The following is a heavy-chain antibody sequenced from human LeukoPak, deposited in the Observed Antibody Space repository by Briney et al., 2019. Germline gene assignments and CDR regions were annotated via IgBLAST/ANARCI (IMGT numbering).Heavy chain of an antibody. CDR1: GGRFKSYG. D-gene: IGHD4-23*01. Sequence: ASVKVSCKTIGGRFKSYGFSWVRQAPGQGPEWMGGIIPIFDRPNYAQKFEGRVTITADKSTNTTYMEISSLTSDDTAVYYCARDAQWELRALDVWGRGTMVMVSS. J-gene: IGHJ3*01. CDR2: IIPIFDRP. CDR3: ARDAQWELRALDV. V-gene: IGHV1-69*06.